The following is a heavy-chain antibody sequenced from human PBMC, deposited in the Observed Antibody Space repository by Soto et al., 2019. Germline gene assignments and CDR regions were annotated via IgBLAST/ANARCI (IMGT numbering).Heavy chain of an antibody. Sequence: GDSLKTSFKGSGYSFTSYWIGWVHQMPGKGLEWMGIIYPGDSDTRYSPSFQGQVTISADKSISTAYLQWSSLKASETAMYYCARGYSSSWLVYYGMDVWGQGTTVTVSS. CDR3: ARGYSSSWLVYYGMDV. D-gene: IGHD6-13*01. J-gene: IGHJ6*02. CDR1: GYSFTSYW. V-gene: IGHV5-51*07. CDR2: IYPGDSDT.